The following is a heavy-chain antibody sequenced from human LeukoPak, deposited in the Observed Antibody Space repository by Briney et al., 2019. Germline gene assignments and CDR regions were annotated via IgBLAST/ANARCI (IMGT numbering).Heavy chain of an antibody. J-gene: IGHJ4*02. Sequence: PGGSLRLSCVASGFPFSSYWMTWVRQAPGKGLEWVANIKQDGGKKSYVDSVKGRFTISRDNAKNSLYLQMNSLRAEDTAAYYCAKEATGYNYGPFDNWGQGTLVTVSS. V-gene: IGHV3-7*03. CDR1: GFPFSSYW. D-gene: IGHD5-18*01. CDR2: IKQDGGKK. CDR3: AKEATGYNYGPFDN.